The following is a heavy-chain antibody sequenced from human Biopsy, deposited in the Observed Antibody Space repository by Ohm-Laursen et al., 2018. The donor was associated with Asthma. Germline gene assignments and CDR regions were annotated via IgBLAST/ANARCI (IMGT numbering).Heavy chain of an antibody. V-gene: IGHV3-48*02. CDR3: ARPRWGPYGY. CDR1: GFTFSSYS. J-gene: IGHJ4*02. CDR2: ISSSSSTI. D-gene: IGHD4-17*01. Sequence: SLRLSCSASGFTFSSYSMNWVRQAPGKGREWVSYISSSSSTIYYADSVKGRFTISRDNAKNSLYLQMNSLRDEDTAVYYCARPRWGPYGYWGQGTLVTVSS.